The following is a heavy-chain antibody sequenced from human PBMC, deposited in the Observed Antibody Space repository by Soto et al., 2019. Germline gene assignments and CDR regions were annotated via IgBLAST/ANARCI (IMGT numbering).Heavy chain of an antibody. CDR1: GYTITELS. V-gene: IGHV1-24*01. D-gene: IGHD6-13*01. Sequence: ASVKVSCKVSGYTITELSMHWVRQAPGKGLEWMGGFDPEDGETIYAQKFQGRVTMTEDTSTDTAYMELSSLRSEDTAVYYCATQSSSWYFPGYWGQGTLVTVSS. J-gene: IGHJ4*02. CDR2: FDPEDGET. CDR3: ATQSSSWYFPGY.